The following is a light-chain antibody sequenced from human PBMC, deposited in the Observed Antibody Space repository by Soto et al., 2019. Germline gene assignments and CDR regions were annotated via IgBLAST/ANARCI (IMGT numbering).Light chain of an antibody. V-gene: IGKV1-8*01. CDR1: QGISSY. Sequence: AIRMTQSPSSFSASTGDRVTITCRASQGISSYLAWYQQKPGKAPKLLIYAASTLQSGVPSRFSGSGSGTNFTLTICCLLSEDFATYYCQQYYSYPRTFGQGTKVDIK. CDR3: QQYYSYPRT. CDR2: AAS. J-gene: IGKJ1*01.